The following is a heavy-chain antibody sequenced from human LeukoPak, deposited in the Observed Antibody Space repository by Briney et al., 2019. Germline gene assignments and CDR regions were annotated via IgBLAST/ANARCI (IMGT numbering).Heavy chain of an antibody. CDR3: ARLGLRYLDWELDGLDV. D-gene: IGHD3-9*01. V-gene: IGHV4-59*08. J-gene: IGHJ6*02. CDR2: IYYSGST. Sequence: NPSETLSLTCSVSGGSISNYYWSWIRQPPGKGLEWIGYIYYSGSTNYNPALKNRVTISIDTSKNQFSLNLGSVTAADTAVYYCARLGLRYLDWELDGLDVWGQGTTVIVSS. CDR1: GGSISNYY.